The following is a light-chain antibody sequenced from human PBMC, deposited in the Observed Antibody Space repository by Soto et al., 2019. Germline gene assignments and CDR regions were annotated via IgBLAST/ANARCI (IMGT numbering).Light chain of an antibody. CDR3: QQCSSYST. V-gene: IGKV1-5*03. CDR2: HAS. Sequence: DIQMTQSRSTLSASVGDRVTITCRASQSVSDWLAWYQQKPGKAPKLLIYHASSLESGVPSRFSGRGSGTEFTLTISNLQPDDFATYYCQQCSSYSTFGQGTKVEIK. J-gene: IGKJ1*01. CDR1: QSVSDW.